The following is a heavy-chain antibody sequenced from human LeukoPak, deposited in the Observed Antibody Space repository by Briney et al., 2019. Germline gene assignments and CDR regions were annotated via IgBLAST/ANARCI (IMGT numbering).Heavy chain of an antibody. Sequence: PGGSLRLSCAASGFTFSSYSMNWVRQAPGKGLEWVSYISSSSSTIYYADSVKGRFTISRDNAKNSLYLQMNSLGAEDTAVYYCARDLTFTYAWGHGTLVTVSS. CDR1: GFTFSSYS. CDR2: ISSSSSTI. J-gene: IGHJ5*01. D-gene: IGHD3-16*01. V-gene: IGHV3-48*04. CDR3: ARDLTFTYA.